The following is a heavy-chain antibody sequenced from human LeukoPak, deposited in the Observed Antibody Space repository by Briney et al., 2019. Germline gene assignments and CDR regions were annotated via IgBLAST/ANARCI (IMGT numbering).Heavy chain of an antibody. J-gene: IGHJ4*02. CDR3: AKDDSSWMRVALDY. Sequence: GGSLRLSCAASGFTFSSYAMSWVRQAPGKGLEGGSAISGSGGSTYYADSVKGRFTISRDNSKNTLYLQMNSLRAEDTAVYYCAKDDSSWMRVALDYWGQGTLVTVSS. CDR1: GFTFSSYA. CDR2: ISGSGGST. V-gene: IGHV3-23*01. D-gene: IGHD6-13*01.